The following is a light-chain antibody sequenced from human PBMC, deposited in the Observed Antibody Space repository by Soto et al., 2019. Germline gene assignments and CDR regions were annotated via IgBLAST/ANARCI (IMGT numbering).Light chain of an antibody. CDR2: GAS. CDR1: QSVSSSY. Sequence: EIVLTQSPGTLSLSPGERATLSCRASQSVSSSYLAWYQQKPGQAPRPLIYGASSRAIGIPGRFSGSGSGTDFTLTINRLEPEDFAVYYCQQYGSSPWTFGQGTKVEIK. CDR3: QQYGSSPWT. J-gene: IGKJ1*01. V-gene: IGKV3-20*01.